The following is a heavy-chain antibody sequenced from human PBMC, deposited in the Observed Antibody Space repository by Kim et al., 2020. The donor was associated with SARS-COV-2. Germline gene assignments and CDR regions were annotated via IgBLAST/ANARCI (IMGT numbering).Heavy chain of an antibody. Sequence: GGSLRLSCAASGFTVSNNYMSWVRQAPGKGLEWVSVIYSGGSTYYADSVKGRFDISRDRSKNTVYLQMNSLRAGDTAMYYCARGPYNNHSKYRPRGMDVWGQGTTVTVSS. CDR2: IYSGGST. V-gene: IGHV3-53*01. CDR3: ARGPYNNHSKYRPRGMDV. J-gene: IGHJ6*02. CDR1: GFTVSNNY. D-gene: IGHD1-1*01.